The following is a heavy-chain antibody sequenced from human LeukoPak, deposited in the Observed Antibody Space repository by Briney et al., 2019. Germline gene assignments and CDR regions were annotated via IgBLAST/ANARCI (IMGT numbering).Heavy chain of an antibody. J-gene: IGHJ4*02. V-gene: IGHV1-8*01. CDR3: ARGQYRSLATPQY. D-gene: IGHD5-12*01. Sequence: GASVKVSCKASGYTFTGYDINWVRQATGQGLEWMGWMNPNSGNTGYAQKFQGRVTMTRNTSISTAYMELSSLRSEDTAVYYCARGQYRSLATPQYWGQGTLVTVSS. CDR1: GYTFTGYD. CDR2: MNPNSGNT.